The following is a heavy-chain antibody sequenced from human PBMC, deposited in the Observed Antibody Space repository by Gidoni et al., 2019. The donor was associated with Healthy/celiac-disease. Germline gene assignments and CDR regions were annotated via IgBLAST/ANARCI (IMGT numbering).Heavy chain of an antibody. V-gene: IGHV4-34*01. CDR2: INHSGST. D-gene: IGHD2-15*01. CDR1: GGSFSGYY. Sequence: QLKLQQWGAGLLQPPSTLSLTSAVYGGSFSGYYWSWFRQPPGKGLAWIGEINHSGSTNYNPSLKSRVTISVDTSKNQFSLKLSAVAAADTAVYYCARGMGVAFDYWGQGTLVTVSS. J-gene: IGHJ4*02. CDR3: ARGMGVAFDY.